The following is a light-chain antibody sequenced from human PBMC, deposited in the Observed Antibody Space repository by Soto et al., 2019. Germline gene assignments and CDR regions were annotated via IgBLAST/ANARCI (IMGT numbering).Light chain of an antibody. J-gene: IGKJ1*01. CDR2: AAS. Sequence: ESVLTQSRGTVALAPGERATLFCRSSQTVRNNYLAWYQQRPGQAPRLLIYAASSRATGIPDRFSGSGSGTDFTLTISRLEPEDFAVYYCQQYGSSPRTFGRGTKVDIK. CDR1: QTVRNNY. CDR3: QQYGSSPRT. V-gene: IGKV3-20*01.